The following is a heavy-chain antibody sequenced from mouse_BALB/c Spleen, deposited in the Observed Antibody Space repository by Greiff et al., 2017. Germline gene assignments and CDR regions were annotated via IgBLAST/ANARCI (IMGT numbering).Heavy chain of an antibody. D-gene: IGHD1-1*01. CDR3: VRQRGSSYDY. V-gene: IGHV10-1*02. CDR1: GFTFNTYA. J-gene: IGHJ2*01. CDR2: IRSKSNNYAT. Sequence: EVQGVESGGGLVQPKGSLKLSCAASGFTFNTYAMNWVRQAPGKGLEWVARIRSKSNNYATYYADSVKDSFTISRDDSQSMLYLQMNNLKTEDTAMYYCVRQRGSSYDYWGQGTTLTVSS.